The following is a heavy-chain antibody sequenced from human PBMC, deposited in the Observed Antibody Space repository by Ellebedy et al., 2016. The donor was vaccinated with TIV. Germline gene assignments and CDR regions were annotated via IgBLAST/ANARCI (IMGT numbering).Heavy chain of an antibody. CDR1: EDYISRSNW. CDR2: IYHSGST. D-gene: IGHD3-22*01. V-gene: IGHV4-4*02. CDR3: ARGSGYYPVGAFDI. Sequence: SETLSLTCGVSEDYISRSNWWSWVRQPPGKGLEWIGEIYHSGSTNYNPSLKSRVTISVDKSKNQFSLKLSSVTAADTAVYYCARGSGYYPVGAFDIWGQGTMVTVSS. J-gene: IGHJ3*02.